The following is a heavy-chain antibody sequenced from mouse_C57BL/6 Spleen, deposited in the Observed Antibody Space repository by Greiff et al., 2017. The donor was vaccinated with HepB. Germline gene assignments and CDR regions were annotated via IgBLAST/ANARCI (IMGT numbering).Heavy chain of an antibody. D-gene: IGHD1-1*01. CDR3: ARRGGSSRGFDY. J-gene: IGHJ2*01. CDR2: ISGGGGNT. Sequence: EVKLVESGGGLVKPGGSLKLSCAASGFTFSSYTMSWVRQTPEKRLEWVATISGGGGNTYYTDSVKGRFTISRDNAKDNLYLQMSSLRSEDTALYYCARRGGSSRGFDYWGQGTTLTVSS. V-gene: IGHV5-9*01. CDR1: GFTFSSYT.